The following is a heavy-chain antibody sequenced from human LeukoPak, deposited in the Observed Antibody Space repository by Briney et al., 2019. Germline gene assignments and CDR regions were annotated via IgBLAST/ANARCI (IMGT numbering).Heavy chain of an antibody. CDR2: INWNGGST. V-gene: IGHV3-20*04. D-gene: IGHD2-15*01. Sequence: PGGSLRLSCAAPGFTFDDYSMTWVRQAPGKGLEWVSGINWNGGSTDYADSMKGRFTISRDNAKNSLYLQMNNLGAEDTAVYYCARVEWVAATQNYYFDYWGQGTLVTVSS. CDR3: ARVEWVAATQNYYFDY. J-gene: IGHJ4*02. CDR1: GFTFDDYS.